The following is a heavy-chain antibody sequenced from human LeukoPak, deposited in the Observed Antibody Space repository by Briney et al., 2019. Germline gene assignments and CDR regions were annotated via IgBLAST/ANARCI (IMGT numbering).Heavy chain of an antibody. CDR1: GFSVSSNSAA. CDR2: TYYKSKWYN. V-gene: IGHV6-1*01. CDR3: ARGLAWFGELSYNWFDP. J-gene: IGHJ5*02. Sequence: SQTLSLTCAISGFSVSSNSAAWNWIRPSPSRDLEWLGRTYYKSKWYNDYAVSVKSPIPINPDTSKNQFSLQLNSVTPEDTAVYYCARGLAWFGELSYNWFDPWGQGTLVTVSS. D-gene: IGHD3-10*01.